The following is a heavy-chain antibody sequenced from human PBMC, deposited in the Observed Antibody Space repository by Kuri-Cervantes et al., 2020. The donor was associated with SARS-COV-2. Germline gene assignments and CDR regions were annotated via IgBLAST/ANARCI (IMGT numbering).Heavy chain of an antibody. J-gene: IGHJ4*02. CDR2: ISYDGSNK. CDR1: GFTFSSYA. Sequence: GESLKISCAASGFTFSSYAMHWVRQAPGKGLEWVAVISYDGSNKYYADSVKGRFTISRDNSKNTLYLQMNSLRAEDTAVYYCAGSSPTTVTYPFDYWGQGTLVTVDS. CDR3: AGSSPTTVTYPFDY. D-gene: IGHD4-17*01. V-gene: IGHV3-30*04.